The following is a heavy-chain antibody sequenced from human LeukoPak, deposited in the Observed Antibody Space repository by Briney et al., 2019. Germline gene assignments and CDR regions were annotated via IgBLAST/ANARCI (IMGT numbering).Heavy chain of an antibody. V-gene: IGHV3-49*03. CDR2: IRSKAYGGAT. J-gene: IGHJ4*02. Sequence: PGGSLRLSCTVSGFTFGDYAMSWFRQAPGKGLEWVGFIRSKAYGGATVYAASVKGRLTISRDDSKSIAYLQVNSLKTEDTAVYYCARFAALRYCGGDCYADYWGQGTLVTVSS. D-gene: IGHD2-21*02. CDR1: GFTFGDYA. CDR3: ARFAALRYCGGDCYADY.